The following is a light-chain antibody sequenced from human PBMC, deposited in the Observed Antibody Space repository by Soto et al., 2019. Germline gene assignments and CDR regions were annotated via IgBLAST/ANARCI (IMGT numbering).Light chain of an antibody. Sequence: EITLTQSPGTLSLCPGERATLSCGASQSISRTYLAWYQQKPGQAPRLLIYGASSRATGIPDRFSGSGSGTDFTLTISSLEPEDSAVYYCQQRADRWTFGQGTKVDI. CDR2: GAS. J-gene: IGKJ1*01. V-gene: IGKV3D-20*02. CDR1: QSISRTY. CDR3: QQRADRWT.